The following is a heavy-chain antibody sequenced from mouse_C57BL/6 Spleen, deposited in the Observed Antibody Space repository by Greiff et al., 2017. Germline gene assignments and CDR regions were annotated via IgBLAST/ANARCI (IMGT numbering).Heavy chain of an antibody. D-gene: IGHD2-4*01. CDR3: ARVYYDYVYAMDY. CDR1: GYAFSSSW. Sequence: QVQLKQSGPELVKPGASVKISCKASGYAFSSSWMNWVKQRPGKGLEWIGRIYPGDRDTNYNGKFKGKATMTADKSSSTAYMQLSSLTSEDSAVYYCARVYYDYVYAMDYWGQGTSVTVSS. J-gene: IGHJ4*01. V-gene: IGHV1-82*01. CDR2: IYPGDRDT.